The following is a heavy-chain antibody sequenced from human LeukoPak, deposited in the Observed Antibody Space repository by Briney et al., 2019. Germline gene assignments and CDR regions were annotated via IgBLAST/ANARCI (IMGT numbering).Heavy chain of an antibody. CDR2: ISGDGRNI. CDR1: GFTFSSYW. D-gene: IGHD2-2*01. CDR3: AREQSSCPYCYGMDV. Sequence: PGGSLRLSCVASGFTFSSYWMHWVRQDPRKGLVWVSRISGDGRNINYADSVRGRFTISRDNAKNTLYLQMNSLRAEDTAVYYCAREQSSCPYCYGMDVWGQGTTVTVSS. J-gene: IGHJ6*02. V-gene: IGHV3-74*01.